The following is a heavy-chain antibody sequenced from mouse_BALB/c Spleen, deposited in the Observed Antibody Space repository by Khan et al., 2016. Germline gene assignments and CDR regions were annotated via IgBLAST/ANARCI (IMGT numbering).Heavy chain of an antibody. J-gene: IGHJ3*01. CDR2: INPDSSTI. V-gene: IGHV4-1*02. Sequence: EVKLLESGGGLVQPGGSLKLSCAASGFDFSRYWMSWVRQAPGKGLEWIGEINPDSSTINYMPSLRAKFILSRDNAKDTLYLQMSKVRSEDTALYFCAGPFTTVFAYWGQGTLVTVSA. CDR1: GFDFSRYW. D-gene: IGHD1-1*01. CDR3: AGPFTTVFAY.